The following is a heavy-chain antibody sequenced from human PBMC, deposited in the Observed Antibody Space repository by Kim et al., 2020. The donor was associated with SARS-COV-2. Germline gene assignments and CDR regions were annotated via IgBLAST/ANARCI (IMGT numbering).Heavy chain of an antibody. CDR3: ARAAIVVVIANYNWFDP. D-gene: IGHD2-21*01. V-gene: IGHV3-48*02. J-gene: IGHJ5*02. Sequence: VKGRFTISRDNAKNSLYLQRNSLRDEDTAVYYCARAAIVVVIANYNWFDPWGQGTLVTVSS.